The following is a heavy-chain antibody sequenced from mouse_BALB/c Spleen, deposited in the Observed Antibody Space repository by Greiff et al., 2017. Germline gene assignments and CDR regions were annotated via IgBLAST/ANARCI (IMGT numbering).Heavy chain of an antibody. CDR3: ARGGLYDGYAMDY. J-gene: IGHJ4*01. Sequence: VQLQESGAELVRPGTSVKVSCKASGYAFTNYLIEWVKQRPGQGLEWIGVINPGSGGTNYNEKFKGKATLTADKSSSTAYMQLSSLTSDDSAVYFCARGGLYDGYAMDYWGQGTSVTVSS. D-gene: IGHD2-3*01. V-gene: IGHV1-54*01. CDR1: GYAFTNYL. CDR2: INPGSGGT.